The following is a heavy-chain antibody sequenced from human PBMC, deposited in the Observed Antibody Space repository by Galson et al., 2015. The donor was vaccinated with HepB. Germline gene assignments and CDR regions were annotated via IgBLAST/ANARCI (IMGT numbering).Heavy chain of an antibody. V-gene: IGHV3-33*01. CDR3: AREGEISGSYLNGYYYGMDV. Sequence: SLRLSCAASGFTFSSYGMHWVRQAPGKGLEWVAVIWYDGSNKYYADSVKGRFTISRDNSKNTLYLQMNSLRAEDTAVYYCAREGEISGSYLNGYYYGMDVWGQGTTVTVSS. CDR1: GFTFSSYG. J-gene: IGHJ6*02. D-gene: IGHD1-26*01. CDR2: IWYDGSNK.